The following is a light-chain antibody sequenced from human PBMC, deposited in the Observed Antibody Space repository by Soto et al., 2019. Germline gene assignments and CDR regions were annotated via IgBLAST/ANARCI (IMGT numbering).Light chain of an antibody. CDR3: SSYTSSSTGV. CDR2: DVS. J-gene: IGLJ2*01. V-gene: IGLV2-14*01. Sequence: QSALTHPASGSGSPGQSITSSCTGTSSAVGGYNYVSWYQQHPGKAPKLMIYDVSNRPSGVSNRFSGSQSGNTASLTISGLQAEDEADYYCSSYTSSSTGVFGGGTKLTVL. CDR1: SSAVGGYNY.